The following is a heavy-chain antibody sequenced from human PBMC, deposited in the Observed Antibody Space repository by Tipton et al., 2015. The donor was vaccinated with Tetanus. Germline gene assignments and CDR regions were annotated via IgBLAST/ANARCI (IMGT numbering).Heavy chain of an antibody. CDR1: GGSINTGDYY. Sequence: TLSLTCNVSGGSINTGDYYWSWIRQSPGKGLEWIGHVYYSGRTYYNPPLKSRVTISADMSKNQFSLNLTSVTAADTAVYYCARDQGGGRVVRLNWFDPWGQGTLVTVSA. J-gene: IGHJ5*02. V-gene: IGHV4-30-4*01. CDR2: VYYSGRT. CDR3: ARDQGGGRVVRLNWFDP. D-gene: IGHD6-6*01.